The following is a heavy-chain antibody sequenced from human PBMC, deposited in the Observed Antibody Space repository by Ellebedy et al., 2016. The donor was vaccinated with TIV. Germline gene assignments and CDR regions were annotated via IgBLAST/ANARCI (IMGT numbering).Heavy chain of an antibody. J-gene: IGHJ4*02. Sequence: GGSLRLSXAASGFTFRSYGVHRVRQALGQGLEWVAAIWYDGSNKYYADSVKGRFTISRDNSKNTLYLQMNSLRAEDTAVYYCARDQPYYDSSGYDYWGQGTLVTVSS. CDR3: ARDQPYYDSSGYDY. CDR2: IWYDGSNK. D-gene: IGHD3-22*01. CDR1: GFTFRSYG. V-gene: IGHV3-33*01.